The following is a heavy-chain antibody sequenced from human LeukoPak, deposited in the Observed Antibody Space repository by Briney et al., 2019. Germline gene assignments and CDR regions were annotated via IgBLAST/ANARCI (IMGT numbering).Heavy chain of an antibody. CDR2: ISGDGGST. J-gene: IGHJ4*02. V-gene: IGHV3-43*02. Sequence: GGSLRLSCAASGFTFDDYTMHWVRQAPGKGLEWVSLISGDGGSTYYADSVKGRFTISRDNSKNSLYLQMNSLRTEDTALYYCASLRTKGGTSHWGYFDYWGQGTLVTVSS. D-gene: IGHD2-2*01. CDR3: ASLRTKGGTSHWGYFDY. CDR1: GFTFDDYT.